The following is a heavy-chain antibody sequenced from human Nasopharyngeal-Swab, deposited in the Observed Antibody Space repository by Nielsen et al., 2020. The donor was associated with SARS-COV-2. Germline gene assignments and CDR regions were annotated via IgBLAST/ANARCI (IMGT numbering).Heavy chain of an antibody. Sequence: GESLKISCAASGFTFSDYWMTWVRQAPGKGLEWVANINKDGSEKYYVDSVRGRFTISRDNAKRSLYLQMSSLRDDDTALYFCTRALWNFELWGQGTLVTVSS. CDR1: GFTFSDYW. CDR2: INKDGSEK. D-gene: IGHD3-9*01. V-gene: IGHV3-7*04. CDR3: TRALWNFEL. J-gene: IGHJ4*02.